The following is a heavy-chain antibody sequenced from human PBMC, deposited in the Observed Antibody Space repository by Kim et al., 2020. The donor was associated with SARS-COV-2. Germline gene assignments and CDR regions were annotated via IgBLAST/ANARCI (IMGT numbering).Heavy chain of an antibody. Sequence: ASVKVSCKASGYTFTSYAMNWVRQAPGQGLEWMGWINTNTGNPTYAQGFTGRFVFSLDTSVSTAYLQISSLKAEDTAVYYCARESGYDFWSGYYSPGAGFDYWGQGTLVTVSS. CDR1: GYTFTSYA. J-gene: IGHJ4*02. D-gene: IGHD3-3*01. CDR3: ARESGYDFWSGYYSPGAGFDY. CDR2: INTNTGNP. V-gene: IGHV7-4-1*02.